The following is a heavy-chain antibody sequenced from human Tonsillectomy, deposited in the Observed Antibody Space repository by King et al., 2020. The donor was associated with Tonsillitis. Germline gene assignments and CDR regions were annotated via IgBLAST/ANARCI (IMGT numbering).Heavy chain of an antibody. CDR1: GFTFSSYA. D-gene: IGHD3-22*01. J-gene: IGHJ4*02. Sequence: VQLVESGGGLVQPGGSLRLSCAASGFTFSSYAMSWVRQAPGKGLEWVSAISCSGGSTYYADSVKGRFTISRDNSKNTLYLQMNSLRAEDTAVYYCAQGLTYYDNLRGIVFDYWGQGTLVTVSS. CDR2: ISCSGGST. V-gene: IGHV3-23*04. CDR3: AQGLTYYDNLRGIVFDY.